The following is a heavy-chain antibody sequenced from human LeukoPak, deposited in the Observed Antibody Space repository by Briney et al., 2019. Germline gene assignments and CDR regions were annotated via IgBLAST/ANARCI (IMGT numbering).Heavy chain of an antibody. V-gene: IGHV1-46*01. CDR3: TSGSYFGYYYGMDV. CDR2: INPSGGST. J-gene: IGHJ6*02. D-gene: IGHD1-26*01. Sequence: ASVKVSCKASGGTFSSYAISWVRQAPGQGLEWMGIINPSGGSTSYAQKFQGRVTMTRDTSTSTAYMELSSLRSEDTAVYYCTSGSYFGYYYGMDVWGQGTTVTVSS. CDR1: GGTFSSYA.